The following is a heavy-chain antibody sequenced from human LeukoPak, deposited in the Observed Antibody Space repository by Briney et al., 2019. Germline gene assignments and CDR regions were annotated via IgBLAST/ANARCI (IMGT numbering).Heavy chain of an antibody. CDR1: GFIFSIYA. J-gene: IGHJ4*02. CDR2: ISGSADIT. D-gene: IGHD3-10*01. V-gene: IGHV3-23*01. CDR3: AKDLYYFGSGSHDY. Sequence: GGSLRLSCAASGFIFSIYAMSWVRQAPGEGLEWVSGISGSADITDYADSVKGRFTISRDNSKNTLYLQMNSLRAEDTAVYYCAKDLYYFGSGSHDYWGQGTLVTVSS.